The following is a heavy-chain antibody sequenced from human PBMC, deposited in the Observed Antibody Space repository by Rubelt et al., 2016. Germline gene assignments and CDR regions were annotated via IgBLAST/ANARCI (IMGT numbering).Heavy chain of an antibody. CDR2: IYYAGNP. D-gene: IGHD3/OR15-3a*01. CDR3: ARHLLGHHAFDI. Sequence: QVQLQESGPGLVKPSETLSLTCAVSGDSLDNYYWSWIRRPPGKGLEWIGSIYYAGNPNYHPSPKSQVTVSLAASKSQFSLNRISVTAADTAVYYCARHLLGHHAFDIWGQGTMVTVSS. J-gene: IGHJ3*02. CDR1: GDSLDNYY. V-gene: IGHV4-59*01.